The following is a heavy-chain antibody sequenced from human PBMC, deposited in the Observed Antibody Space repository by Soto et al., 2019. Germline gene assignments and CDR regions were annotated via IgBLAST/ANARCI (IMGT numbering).Heavy chain of an antibody. V-gene: IGHV1-46*02. D-gene: IGHD2-21*02. Sequence: ASVKVSCKPSGYTFNTYYLHWVRQAPGQALEWMGVIHPSGGGTTYAQKFLGRVTVTRDTSTSTVFMELSSLRSDDTAVYYCARGGNIAVVTASFDYWGQGTLVTVSS. CDR2: IHPSGGGT. CDR3: ARGGNIAVVTASFDY. CDR1: GYTFNTYY. J-gene: IGHJ4*02.